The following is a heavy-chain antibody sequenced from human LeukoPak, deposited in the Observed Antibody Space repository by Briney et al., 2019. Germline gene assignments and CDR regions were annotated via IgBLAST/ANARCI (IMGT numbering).Heavy chain of an antibody. CDR2: IIPIFGTA. V-gene: IGHV1-69*13. CDR3: ARVDIVVVVAATGMRYYYYGMDV. Sequence: ASVKVSCKASGGTFSSYAISWVRQAPGQGLEWMGGIIPIFGTANYAQKFQGRVTITADESTSTAYTELSSLRSEDTAVYYCARVDIVVVVAATGMRYYYYGMDVWGQGTTVTVSS. CDR1: GGTFSSYA. D-gene: IGHD2-15*01. J-gene: IGHJ6*02.